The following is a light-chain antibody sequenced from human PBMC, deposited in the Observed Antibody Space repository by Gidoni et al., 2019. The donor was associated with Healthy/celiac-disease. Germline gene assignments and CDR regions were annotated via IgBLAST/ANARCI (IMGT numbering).Light chain of an antibody. CDR2: AAS. J-gene: IGKJ2*01. CDR3: QPSYSTPYT. Sequence: DIQMTQSPSSLSASVGDRVTITCRASQSISSYLNWYQQKPWKAPKLLIYAASILQSGVPSRFSGSGSGTDFTLTISSLQPEDFATYYCQPSYSTPYTFGQGTKLEIK. V-gene: IGKV1-39*01. CDR1: QSISSY.